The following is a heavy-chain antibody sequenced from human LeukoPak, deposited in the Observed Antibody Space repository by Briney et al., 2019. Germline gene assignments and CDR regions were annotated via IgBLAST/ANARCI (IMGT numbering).Heavy chain of an antibody. CDR3: ARALYYYDSSGYNWEAFDI. D-gene: IGHD3-22*01. CDR1: GGSFSGYY. CDR2: IYYSGST. V-gene: IGHV4-59*01. Sequence: SETLSLTCAVYGGSFSGYYWSWIRQPPGKGLEWIGYIYYSGSTNYNPSLKSRVTISVDTSKNQFSLKLSSVTAADTAVYYCARALYYYDSSGYNWEAFDIWGQGTMVTVSS. J-gene: IGHJ3*02.